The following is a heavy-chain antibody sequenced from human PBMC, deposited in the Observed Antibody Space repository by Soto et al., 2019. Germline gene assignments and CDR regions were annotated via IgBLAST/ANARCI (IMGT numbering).Heavy chain of an antibody. Sequence: SGPTLVNPTETLTLTCTVSGFSLSKARMGVSWIRQPPGKALEWLAHIFWNDERSYNASLKSRLTISRDTSKSQVVLTMTNVDPVDTGTYFCARALREGLPIYYFDSWGKGTLVTVYS. J-gene: IGHJ4*02. CDR3: ARALREGLPIYYFDS. CDR2: IFWNDER. D-gene: IGHD1-26*01. CDR1: GFSLSKARMG. V-gene: IGHV2-26*01.